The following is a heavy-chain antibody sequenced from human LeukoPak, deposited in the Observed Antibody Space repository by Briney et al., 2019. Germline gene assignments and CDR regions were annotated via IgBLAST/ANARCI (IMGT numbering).Heavy chain of an antibody. V-gene: IGHV3-23*01. Sequence: GGSLRLSCAVSGFTFNNYGMSWVRQAPGKGLEWVSTISASGDGTYYADSVKGRFTISGDSSKNTLYLQMNSLRAEDTAVYYCANRLATFGVVQRAFDIWGQGTMVTVSA. CDR1: GFTFNNYG. D-gene: IGHD3-3*01. CDR2: ISASGDGT. CDR3: ANRLATFGVVQRAFDI. J-gene: IGHJ3*02.